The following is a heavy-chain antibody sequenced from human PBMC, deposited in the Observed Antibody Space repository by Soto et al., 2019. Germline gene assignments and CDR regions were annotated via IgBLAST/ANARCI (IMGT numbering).Heavy chain of an antibody. D-gene: IGHD3-10*01. CDR3: GGTLVRGVIIRAYYYYAMDV. CDR1: GGSYA. V-gene: IGHV1-69*01. CDR2: IIPIFGTR. Sequence: QVQLVQSGAEVKKPGSSVKVSCKASGGSYAISWVRQAPGQGLEWMGGIIPIFGTRNYAQKLQGRVTVTADESTNTAYMELSSLTSEDTAVYFCGGTLVRGVIIRAYYYYAMDVWGQGTTVTVSS. J-gene: IGHJ6*02.